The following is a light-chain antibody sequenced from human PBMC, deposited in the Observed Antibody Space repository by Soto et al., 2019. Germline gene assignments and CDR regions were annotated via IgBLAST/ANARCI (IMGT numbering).Light chain of an antibody. J-gene: IGKJ1*01. Sequence: EIGWTQSQGTLSLSPGDSATLSCRASQSFKSSYLAWYQQKPGQAPKLLIHGGSTRATGISDRFSGSGSGTDFTLTISRLEPQDFAVYSCQLYRTFGQVAKVAIK. CDR2: GGS. V-gene: IGKV3-20*01. CDR1: QSFKSSY. CDR3: QLYRT.